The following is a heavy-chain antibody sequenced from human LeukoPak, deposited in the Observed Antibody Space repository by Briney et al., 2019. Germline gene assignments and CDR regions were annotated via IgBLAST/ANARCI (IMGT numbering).Heavy chain of an antibody. D-gene: IGHD6-6*01. CDR3: ASPRRIAARPLYYYYMDV. CDR2: LIPIFGTA. Sequence: SVKVSCKASGGTFSSYAISWVRQAPGQGLDWMGGLIPIFGTANYAQKFQGRVTITADESTSTAYMELSSLRSEDTAVYYCASPRRIAARPLYYYYMDVWGKGTTVTVSS. CDR1: GGTFSSYA. J-gene: IGHJ6*03. V-gene: IGHV1-69*13.